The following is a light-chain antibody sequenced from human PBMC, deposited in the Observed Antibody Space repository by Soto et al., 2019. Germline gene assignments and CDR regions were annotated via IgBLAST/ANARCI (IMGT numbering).Light chain of an antibody. CDR3: QQRNVWPPIT. Sequence: VLTQSPATLSLSPGERPPLSCRASQSIHTSLAWYQQKYGKPPRLVIYDSTLRANGVPDRFGGSRSGTEFTLTINSLEPEDFAVYYCQQRNVWPPITFGQGTRLEIK. CDR1: QSIHTS. CDR2: DST. V-gene: IGKV3-11*01. J-gene: IGKJ5*01.